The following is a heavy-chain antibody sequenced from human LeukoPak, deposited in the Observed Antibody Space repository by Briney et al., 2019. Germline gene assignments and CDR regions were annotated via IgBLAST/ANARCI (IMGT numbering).Heavy chain of an antibody. CDR2: IYYSGST. CDR1: GGSISSYY. D-gene: IGHD6-13*01. CDR3: ARDLWASSWYYFDY. V-gene: IGHV4-59*01. J-gene: IGHJ4*02. Sequence: SETLSLTCTVSGGSISSYYWSWIRQPPGKGLEWIGYIYYSGSTNYNPSLKSRVTISVDTSKNQFSLKLSSVTAADTAVYYCARDLWASSWYYFDYWGQGTLVTVSS.